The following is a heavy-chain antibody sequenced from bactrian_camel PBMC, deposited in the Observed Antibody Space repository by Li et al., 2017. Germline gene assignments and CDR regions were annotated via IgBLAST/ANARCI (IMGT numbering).Heavy chain of an antibody. D-gene: IGHD6*01. CDR2: IRSGGGSV. V-gene: IGHV3-3*01. J-gene: IGHJ6*01. Sequence: HVQLVESGGGSVQAGGSLRLSCKPSGWTNCIGWFRQAPGNEREGVAAIRSGGGSVYYGALVRGRFTVSRDNAKNTVDLELNTLRTEDMGMYYCVHLPMAVAGMSSWGQGTQVTVS. CDR1: GWTNC. CDR3: VHLPMAVAGMSS.